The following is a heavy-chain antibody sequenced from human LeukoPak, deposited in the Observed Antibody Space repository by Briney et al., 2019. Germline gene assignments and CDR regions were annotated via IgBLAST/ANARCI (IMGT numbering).Heavy chain of an antibody. J-gene: IGHJ4*02. CDR3: ARHVGLGSSSSRFDY. CDR2: IYYSGST. V-gene: IGHV4-59*08. CDR1: GGSISNYY. Sequence: PSETLSLTCTVSGGSISNYYWSWIRQPPGKGLEWIGYIYYSGSTNYNPSLKSRVTMSVDTSKNQFSLKLSSVTAADTALYYCARHVGLGSSSSRFDYWGQGT. D-gene: IGHD6-6*01.